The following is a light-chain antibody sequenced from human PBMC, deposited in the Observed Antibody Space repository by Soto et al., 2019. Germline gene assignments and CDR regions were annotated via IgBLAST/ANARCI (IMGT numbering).Light chain of an antibody. CDR2: GNN. CDR1: SSNIGAGYD. Sequence: QSVLTQPPSVSGPPGQRVTISCTGSSSNIGAGYDVHWYQQLPGTAPKLLIYGNNNRPSGVPDRFSGSKSGTSASLAITGLQAEDEADYYCQSYDISLSGSWVFGGGTKLTVL. J-gene: IGLJ2*01. V-gene: IGLV1-40*01. CDR3: QSYDISLSGSWV.